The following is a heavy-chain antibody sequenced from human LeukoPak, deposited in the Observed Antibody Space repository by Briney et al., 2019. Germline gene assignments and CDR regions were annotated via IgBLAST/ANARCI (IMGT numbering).Heavy chain of an antibody. Sequence: ASVKVSCKASGYTLTSYGISWLRQAPGQGLEWMGWISAYNGNTNYAQKLQGRVTMTTDTSTSTAYMELRSLRSDDTAVYYCARTSYYGPLNWFDPWGQGTLVTVSS. V-gene: IGHV1-18*01. D-gene: IGHD3-10*01. J-gene: IGHJ5*02. CDR1: GYTLTSYG. CDR3: ARTSYYGPLNWFDP. CDR2: ISAYNGNT.